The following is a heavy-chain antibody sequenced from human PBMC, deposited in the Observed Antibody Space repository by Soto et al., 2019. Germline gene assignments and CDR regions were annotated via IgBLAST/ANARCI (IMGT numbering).Heavy chain of an antibody. CDR3: ASAPGYDFWSGYRYYYYGMDV. Sequence: QVQLVQSGAEVKKPGASVKVSCKASGYTFTSYAMHWVRQAPGQRLEWMGWINAGNGNTKYSQKFQGRVTITRDTSASTAYMELSSLRSEDTAVYYCASAPGYDFWSGYRYYYYGMDVWGLGTTVTVSS. J-gene: IGHJ6*02. CDR1: GYTFTSYA. CDR2: INAGNGNT. V-gene: IGHV1-3*01. D-gene: IGHD3-3*01.